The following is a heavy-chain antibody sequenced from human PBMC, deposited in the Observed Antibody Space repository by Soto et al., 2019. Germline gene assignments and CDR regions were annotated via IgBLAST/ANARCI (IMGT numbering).Heavy chain of an antibody. CDR3: ARQVEVTYFDY. J-gene: IGHJ4*02. CDR1: GGSISSSAYY. Sequence: QLHLQESGPGLLKPSETLSLTCTVSGGSISSSAYYWGWIRQPPGKRLEWIASISYSGSTYYNPSLKGRVTISVDTSKNQFSLKLRSLTAADTAVYYCARQVEVTYFDYWGQGTLVTVSS. D-gene: IGHD1-1*01. V-gene: IGHV4-39*01. CDR2: ISYSGST.